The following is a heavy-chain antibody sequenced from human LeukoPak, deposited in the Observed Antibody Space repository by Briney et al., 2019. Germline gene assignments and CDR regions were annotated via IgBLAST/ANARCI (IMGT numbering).Heavy chain of an antibody. V-gene: IGHV4-61*02. CDR1: GGSISSGSYY. CDR2: IYTSGST. CDR3: ARGVGYCSSTSCYHYYGMDV. D-gene: IGHD2-2*03. J-gene: IGHJ6*02. Sequence: SKTLSLTCTVSGGSISSGSYYWSWIRQPAGKGLEWIGRIYTSGSTNYNPSLKSRVTISVDTSKNQFSLKLSSVTAADTAVYYCARGVGYCSSTSCYHYYGMDVWGQGTTVTVSS.